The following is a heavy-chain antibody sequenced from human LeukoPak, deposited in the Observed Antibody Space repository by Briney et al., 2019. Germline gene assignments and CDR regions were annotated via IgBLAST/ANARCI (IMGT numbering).Heavy chain of an antibody. D-gene: IGHD5-18*01. Sequence: ASVTVSCKASVYTFTGYYIHWVRQAPGQGLEWMGWINPNSGGTNYAQKFQGRVTMTRDTSISTAYMELSRLRSDDTAVYYCARDIVMVTYWFDPWGQGTLVTVSS. CDR2: INPNSGGT. CDR1: VYTFTGYY. V-gene: IGHV1-2*02. CDR3: ARDIVMVTYWFDP. J-gene: IGHJ5*02.